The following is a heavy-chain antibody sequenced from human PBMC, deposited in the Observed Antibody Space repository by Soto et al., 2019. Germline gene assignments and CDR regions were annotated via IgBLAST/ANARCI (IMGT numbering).Heavy chain of an antibody. V-gene: IGHV1-18*01. CDR2: ISAYNGNT. Sequence: ASVKVSCKASGYTFTSYGISWVRQAHGQGLEWMGWISAYNGNTNYAQKLQGRVTMTTDTSTSTAYMELRSLRSDDTAVYYCARVKSVAGYYYGMDVWGQGTTVTVSS. D-gene: IGHD6-19*01. J-gene: IGHJ6*02. CDR3: ARVKSVAGYYYGMDV. CDR1: GYTFTSYG.